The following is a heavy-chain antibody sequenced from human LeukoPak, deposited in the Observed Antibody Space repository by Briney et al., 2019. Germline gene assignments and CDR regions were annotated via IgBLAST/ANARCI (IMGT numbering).Heavy chain of an antibody. D-gene: IGHD6-19*01. CDR1: GGSISSSSYY. J-gene: IGHJ4*02. CDR2: IYYSGST. CDR3: ARWHSGGWYPFDY. Sequence: SETLSLTCTVSGGSISSSSYYWGWIRQPPGKGLEWIGSIYYSGSTYYNPSLKSRVTISVDTSKNQFSLKLSSVTAADTAVYYCARWHSGGWYPFDYWGQGTLVTVSS. V-gene: IGHV4-39*01.